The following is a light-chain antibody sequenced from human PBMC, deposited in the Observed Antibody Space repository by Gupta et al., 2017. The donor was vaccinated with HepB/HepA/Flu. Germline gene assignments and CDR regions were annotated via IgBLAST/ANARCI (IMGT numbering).Light chain of an antibody. CDR1: SSNIGSNT. Sequence: QSVLTQPPSASGTPGQRVTIPCSGSSSNIGSNTVTWYQQLPGTAPKLLIYNNIHRPSGVPDRFSGSKSGTSASLAISGLQSEDEADYYCATWDDSLNAWVFGGGTKLTVL. V-gene: IGLV1-44*01. J-gene: IGLJ3*02. CDR3: ATWDDSLNAWV. CDR2: NNI.